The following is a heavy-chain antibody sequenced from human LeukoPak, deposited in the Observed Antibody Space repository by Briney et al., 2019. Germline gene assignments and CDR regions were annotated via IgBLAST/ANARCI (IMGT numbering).Heavy chain of an antibody. CDR2: ISGSGDIT. CDR1: GFTFTSYA. D-gene: IGHD1-26*01. J-gene: IGHJ4*02. V-gene: IGHV3-23*01. CDR3: AKSRGESRGASNY. Sequence: PGGSLRLSCAASGFTFTSYAMNWVRQASGKGLEWVSFISGSGDITYYADSVKGRFTISRDNSKNTLYLQMNSLRAEDTALYYCAKSRGESRGASNYWGQGTLVTVSS.